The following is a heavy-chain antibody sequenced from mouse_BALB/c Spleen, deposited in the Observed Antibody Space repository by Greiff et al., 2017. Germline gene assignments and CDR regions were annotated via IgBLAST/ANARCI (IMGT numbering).Heavy chain of an antibody. Sequence: EVQGVESGGGLVKPGGSLKLSCAASGFTFSDYYMYWVRQTPEKRLEWVATISDGGSYTYYPDSVKGRFTISRDNAKNNLYLQMSSLKSEDTAMYYCAREGVDSSGPDNWGKGSTLTVSS. D-gene: IGHD3-2*01. CDR1: GFTFSDYY. J-gene: IGHJ2*01. CDR2: ISDGGSYT. V-gene: IGHV5-4*02. CDR3: AREGVDSSGPDN.